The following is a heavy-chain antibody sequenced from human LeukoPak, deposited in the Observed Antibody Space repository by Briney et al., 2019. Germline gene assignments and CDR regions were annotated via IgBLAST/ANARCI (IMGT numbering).Heavy chain of an antibody. D-gene: IGHD2-15*01. V-gene: IGHV3-74*01. CDR1: GSTFSRYW. Sequence: GSLRLSCAASGSTFSRYWMHWVRQAPGKGLVWVARINTDGSSTTYADSVKGRFTISRDNAKNTLFLQMNSLRAEDTALYYCARAGGGNLNFDYWGQGTLVTVSS. CDR2: INTDGSST. J-gene: IGHJ4*02. CDR3: ARAGGGNLNFDY.